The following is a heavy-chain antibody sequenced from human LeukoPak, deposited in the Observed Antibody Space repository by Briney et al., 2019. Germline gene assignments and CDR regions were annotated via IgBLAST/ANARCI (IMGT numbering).Heavy chain of an antibody. V-gene: IGHV3-23*01. D-gene: IGHD6-19*01. CDR2: ISNSGVSR. Sequence: GGSLRLSCAASGFTFSSYAMNWVRQAQRKGLEWVSGISNSGVSRDYADSVKGRFTISRDNSKNTLYLQMNNLRAEDTAVYYCAKGEFGSGWPNWGQGTLVTVSS. CDR1: GFTFSSYA. CDR3: AKGEFGSGWPN. J-gene: IGHJ4*02.